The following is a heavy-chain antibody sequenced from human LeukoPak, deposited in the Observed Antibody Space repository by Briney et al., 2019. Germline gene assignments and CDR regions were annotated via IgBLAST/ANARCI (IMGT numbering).Heavy chain of an antibody. CDR1: GGSFSGYY. J-gene: IGHJ5*02. D-gene: IGHD3-16*02. Sequence: PSETLSLTCAVYGGSFSGYYWSWIRQPPGKGLEWIGEINHSGSTNYNPSLKSRVTISVDTSKNQFSLKLSSVTAADTAVYYCARVRSFDPWGQGTLVTVSS. CDR3: ARVRSFDP. CDR2: INHSGST. V-gene: IGHV4-34*01.